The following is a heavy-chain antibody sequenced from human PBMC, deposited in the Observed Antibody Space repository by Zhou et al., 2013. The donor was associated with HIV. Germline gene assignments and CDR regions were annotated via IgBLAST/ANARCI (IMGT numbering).Heavy chain of an antibody. CDR3: VRRAVCDHCGNFHFQH. D-gene: IGHD2-21*01. J-gene: IGHJ1*01. CDR2: MKPSRGAV. CDR1: GYNFIDYS. Sequence: QVRLVQSGAVMRKPGSSVRISCETFGYNFIDYSIHWVRHVRGKGLEWMGWMKPSRGAVNYARNFQGRVTMTRQFSFDDTDRGTAYMELTGLTSADTADYYCVRRAVCDHCGNFHFQHWGQGTLVVVSS. V-gene: IGHV1-2*02.